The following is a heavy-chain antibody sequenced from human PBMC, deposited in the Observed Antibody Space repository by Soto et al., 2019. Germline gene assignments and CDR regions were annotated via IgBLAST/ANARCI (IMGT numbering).Heavy chain of an antibody. D-gene: IGHD3-22*01. Sequence: QVQLVESGGGVVQPGRSLRLSCAASGFTFSSYAMHWVRQAPGKGLEWVAVISYDGSNKYYADSVKGRFTISRDNSKNTLYLQMNSRRAEDTAVYYCARDARRESTIIVVPGLYFDLWGRGTLVTVSS. CDR1: GFTFSSYA. J-gene: IGHJ2*01. CDR3: ARDARRESTIIVVPGLYFDL. CDR2: ISYDGSNK. V-gene: IGHV3-30-3*01.